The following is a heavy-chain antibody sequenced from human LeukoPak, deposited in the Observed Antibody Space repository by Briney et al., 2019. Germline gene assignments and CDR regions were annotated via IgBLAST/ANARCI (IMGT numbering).Heavy chain of an antibody. CDR2: IYYSGST. D-gene: IGHD2-2*01. J-gene: IGHJ4*02. CDR1: GGSISSGSYY. CDR3: ARNLPMPHRPSYYFDY. Sequence: PSQTLSLTCTVSGGSISSGSYYWSWIRQPAGKGLEWIGYIYYSGSTNYNPSLKSRVAISVDTSKNQFSLKLSSVTAADTAVYYCARNLPMPHRPSYYFDYWGQGTLVTVSS. V-gene: IGHV4-61*10.